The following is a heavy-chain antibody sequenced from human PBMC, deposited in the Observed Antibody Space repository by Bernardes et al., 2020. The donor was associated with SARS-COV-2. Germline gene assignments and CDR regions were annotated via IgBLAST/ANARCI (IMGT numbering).Heavy chain of an antibody. CDR1: GFSFSDHH. CDR3: ARSPTMDV. V-gene: IGHV3-72*01. Sequence: GSLRLSCATSGFSFSDHHMDWVRQAPGKGLEWLGRTRNRADSYITVYAASVKGRFTISRDFSKNSVYLQMNSLKTEDTAVYYCARSPTMDVWGQGTTVTVSS. CDR2: TRNRADSYIT. J-gene: IGHJ6*02.